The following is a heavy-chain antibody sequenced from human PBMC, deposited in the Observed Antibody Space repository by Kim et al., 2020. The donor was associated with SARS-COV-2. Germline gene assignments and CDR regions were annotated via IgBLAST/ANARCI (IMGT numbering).Heavy chain of an antibody. J-gene: IGHJ4*02. D-gene: IGHD4-17*01. CDR1: GGSISSYY. V-gene: IGHV4-59*13. CDR2: IYYSGST. CDR3: ARVNGDGEVDY. Sequence: SETLSLTCTVSGGSISSYYWSWIRQPPGKGLEWIGYIYYSGSTNYNPSLKSRVTISVDTSKNQFSLKLSSVTAADTAVYYCARVNGDGEVDYWGQGTLVTVSS.